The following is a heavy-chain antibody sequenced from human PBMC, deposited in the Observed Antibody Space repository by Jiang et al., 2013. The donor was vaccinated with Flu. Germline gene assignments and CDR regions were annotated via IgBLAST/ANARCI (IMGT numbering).Heavy chain of an antibody. V-gene: IGHV4-59*11. D-gene: IGHD6-19*01. J-gene: IGHJ3*02. CDR2: VFHSGATP. CDR3: ARTRRSGWYSDEAFDI. CDR1: GGSINSQY. Sequence: GSGLVKPSETLSLTCTVSGGSINSQYWSWIRQPPGKGLEWIGYVFHSGATPKYNPSLKSRVTISVDTSKKRFSLQMNSVTAADTAVYYCARTRRSGWYSDEAFDIWGQGTMVTVSS.